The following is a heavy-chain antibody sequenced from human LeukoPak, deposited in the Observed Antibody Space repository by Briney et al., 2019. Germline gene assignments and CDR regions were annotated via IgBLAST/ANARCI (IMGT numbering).Heavy chain of an antibody. CDR2: IWYDGSNK. J-gene: IGHJ4*02. CDR1: GFTFSSYG. D-gene: IGHD3-10*01. Sequence: GGSLTLSCAASGFTFSSYGMHWVRQAPGKGLEWVAVIWYDGSNKYYADSVKGRFTISRDNSKNTLYLQMNSLRAEDTAVYYCARPQYYYGSGRPIDYWGQGTLVTVSS. CDR3: ARPQYYYGSGRPIDY. V-gene: IGHV3-33*01.